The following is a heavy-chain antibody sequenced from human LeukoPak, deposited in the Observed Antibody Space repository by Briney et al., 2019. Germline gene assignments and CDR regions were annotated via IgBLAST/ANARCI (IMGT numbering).Heavy chain of an antibody. CDR1: GFTFGSFA. V-gene: IGHV3-23*01. CDR2: IGSSGGST. Sequence: GGSLRLSCAASGFTFGSFAMSWVRQAPGKGLEWVSLIGSSGGSTNYADSVKGRFTISRDDSNSTVFLHMKRLRVEDTAMYYCAKDIEHFDPWGQGTLVIVSS. J-gene: IGHJ5*02. D-gene: IGHD3-3*02. CDR3: AKDIEHFDP.